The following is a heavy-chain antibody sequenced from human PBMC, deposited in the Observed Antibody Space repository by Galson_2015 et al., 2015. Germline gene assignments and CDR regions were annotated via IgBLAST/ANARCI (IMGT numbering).Heavy chain of an antibody. Sequence: SLRLSCAASGFTVSSNYMSWVRQAPGKGLEWVSVIYSGGSTYYADSVKGRFTISRDNSKNTLYLQMNSLRAEDTAVYYCARPDFDYYGSGRGAFDIWGQGTMVTVSS. J-gene: IGHJ3*02. CDR1: GFTVSSNY. V-gene: IGHV3-53*01. CDR2: IYSGGST. D-gene: IGHD3-10*01. CDR3: ARPDFDYYGSGRGAFDI.